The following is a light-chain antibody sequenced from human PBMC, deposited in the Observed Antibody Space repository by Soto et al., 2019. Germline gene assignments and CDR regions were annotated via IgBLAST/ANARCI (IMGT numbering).Light chain of an antibody. V-gene: IGKV1-9*01. CDR3: QQLNSYPQT. CDR1: QGISSY. CDR2: AAS. Sequence: DIQFTQSPTFLSASVGDRVTITCRASQGISSYLAWYQQKPGKAPKLLIYAASTLQSGVPSRFSGSGSGTEFTLTISSLQPEDFATYYCQQLNSYPQTFGPGTKVDI. J-gene: IGKJ3*01.